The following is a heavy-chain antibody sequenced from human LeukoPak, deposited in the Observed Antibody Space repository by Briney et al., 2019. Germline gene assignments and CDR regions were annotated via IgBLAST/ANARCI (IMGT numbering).Heavy chain of an antibody. J-gene: IGHJ5*02. CDR3: ARGRQQLANWFDP. Sequence: SSETLSLTCAVYGGSFSGYYWSWIRQPPGKGLEWIGEINHSGSTNYNPSLKSRVTISVDTSKNQFSLKLSSVTAADTAVYYCARGRQQLANWFDPWGQGTLVTVSS. V-gene: IGHV4-34*01. D-gene: IGHD6-13*01. CDR2: INHSGST. CDR1: GGSFSGYY.